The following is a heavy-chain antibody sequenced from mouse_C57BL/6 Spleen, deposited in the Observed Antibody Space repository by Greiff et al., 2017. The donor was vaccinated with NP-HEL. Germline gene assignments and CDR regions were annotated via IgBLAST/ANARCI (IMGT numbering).Heavy chain of an antibody. CDR3: AISYLLLDY. CDR1: GYTFTDYY. Sequence: EVQLQQSGPELVKPGASVKISCKASGYTFTDYYMNWVKQSHGKSLEWIGDINPNNGGTSYNQKFKGKATLTVDKSSSTAYMELRSLTSEDSAVYYCAISYLLLDYWGQGTTLTVSS. J-gene: IGHJ2*01. CDR2: INPNNGGT. D-gene: IGHD1-1*01. V-gene: IGHV1-26*01.